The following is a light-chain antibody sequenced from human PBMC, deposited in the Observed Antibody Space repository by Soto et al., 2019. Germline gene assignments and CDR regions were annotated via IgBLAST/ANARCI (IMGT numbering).Light chain of an antibody. V-gene: IGLV2-14*03. CDR2: AVS. Sequence: QSVLTQPASVSGSPGQSITISCSGTSRDIGSYDHVAWYQQFPGKSPKLIIYAVSDRPSGVSDRFSGSKSGISASLTISGLQTEDEADYYCISYTDRQSYLFGTGTKVTVL. CDR1: SRDIGSYDH. CDR3: ISYTDRQSYL. J-gene: IGLJ1*01.